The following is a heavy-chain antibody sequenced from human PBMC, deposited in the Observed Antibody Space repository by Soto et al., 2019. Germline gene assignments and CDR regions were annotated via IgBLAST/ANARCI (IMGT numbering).Heavy chain of an antibody. Sequence: GGSLRLSCAASGFTVSSNYMSWVRQAPGKGLEWVSVIYSGGSTYYADSVKGRFTISRDNSKNTLYLQMNSLRAEDTAVYYCARNGDCTNGVCYVWYFDYWGQGTLVTVSS. D-gene: IGHD2-8*01. CDR3: ARNGDCTNGVCYVWYFDY. CDR2: IYSGGST. CDR1: GFTVSSNY. J-gene: IGHJ4*02. V-gene: IGHV3-66*01.